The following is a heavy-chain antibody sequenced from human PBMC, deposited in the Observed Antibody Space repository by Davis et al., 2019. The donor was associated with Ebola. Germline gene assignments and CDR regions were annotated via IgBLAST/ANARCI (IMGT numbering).Heavy chain of an antibody. D-gene: IGHD6-13*01. CDR1: DGSLRISTYY. J-gene: IGHJ6*02. CDR3: ARETYVSSWRDREYYYGMDV. Sequence: MPSETLSLTCIVSDGSLRISTYYWAWIRQSPGKGLEWIGSVYYSGTTYSNPSLRSRVTMFADTSKRQFSLRLRSVTAADSATYYCARETYVSSWRDREYYYGMDVWGQGTTVTVSS. V-gene: IGHV4-39*02. CDR2: VYYSGTT.